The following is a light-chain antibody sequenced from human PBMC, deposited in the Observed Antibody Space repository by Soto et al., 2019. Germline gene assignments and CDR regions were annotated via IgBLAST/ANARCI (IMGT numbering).Light chain of an antibody. J-gene: IGKJ4*01. CDR2: AAS. CDR3: QQANSFPLT. CDR1: QGITNW. V-gene: IGKV1-12*01. Sequence: DIHMTSSPHSLSPLIRVTVPIASGTSQGITNWLAWYQQKPGKAPKLLIYAASGVPSGVPSRFSGSGSGTDFTLTISSLQPEDFATYYCQQANSFPLTFGGGTKV.